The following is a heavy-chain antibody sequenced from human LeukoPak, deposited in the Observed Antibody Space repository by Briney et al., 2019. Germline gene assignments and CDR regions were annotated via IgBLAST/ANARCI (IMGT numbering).Heavy chain of an antibody. CDR1: GFTFSNFW. CDR3: ARDSQGELFLFSGDPEYYFDY. CDR2: IKLDGSAT. Sequence: HTGGSLRLSCAASGFTFSNFWMAWVRQVPGKGPEWVADIKLDGSATYYLDSVRGRFTISRDNAKNSLYLQMNSLRAEDTAVYYCARDSQGELFLFSGDPEYYFDYWGQGTLVTVSS. V-gene: IGHV3-7*01. J-gene: IGHJ4*02. D-gene: IGHD3-10*01.